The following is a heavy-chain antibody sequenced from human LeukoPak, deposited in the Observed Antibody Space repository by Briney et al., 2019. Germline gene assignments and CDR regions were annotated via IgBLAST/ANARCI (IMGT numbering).Heavy chain of an antibody. CDR1: GGSISSGSYY. J-gene: IGHJ4*02. CDR3: ARDLGGYSYGSGY. Sequence: SQTLSLTCTVSGGSISSGSYYWSWIRQPAGKGLEWIGRIYTSGSTNYNPSLKSRVTISVDTSKNQFSLKLSSVTAADTAVYYCARDLGGYSYGSGYWGQGTLVTVSS. V-gene: IGHV4-61*02. CDR2: IYTSGST. D-gene: IGHD5-18*01.